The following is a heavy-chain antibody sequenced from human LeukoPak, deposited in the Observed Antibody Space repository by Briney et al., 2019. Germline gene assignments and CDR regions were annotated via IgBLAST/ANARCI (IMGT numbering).Heavy chain of an antibody. CDR3: ARVRKKGYYFDY. V-gene: IGHV1-2*02. CDR1: GYTFTGYY. Sequence: ASVKVSCKASGYTFTGYYMHWVRQAPGQGLEWMGWINPNSGGTNYAQKFQGRVTMTRDTSISTAYMELSRLRSDDTAVYYRARVRKKGYYFDYWGQGTLVTVSS. J-gene: IGHJ4*02. CDR2: INPNSGGT.